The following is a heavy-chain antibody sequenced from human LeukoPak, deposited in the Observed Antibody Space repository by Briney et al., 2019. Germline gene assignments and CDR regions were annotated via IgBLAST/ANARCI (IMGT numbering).Heavy chain of an antibody. CDR2: ISFDGTIK. Sequence: PGGSLRLSCAASGFTFSSYGIHWVRQAPGKGLEWVAVISFDGTIKYYTDSVKGRFAISRDNSKNTLCLQMNSLRAEDTAVYYCARVAVWAAAERGYFDYWGQGTLVTVSS. D-gene: IGHD6-13*01. CDR3: ARVAVWAAAERGYFDY. V-gene: IGHV3-30*03. CDR1: GFTFSSYG. J-gene: IGHJ4*02.